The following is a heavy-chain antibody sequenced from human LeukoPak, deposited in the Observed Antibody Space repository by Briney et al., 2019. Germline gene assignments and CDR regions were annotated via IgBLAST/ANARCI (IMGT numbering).Heavy chain of an antibody. CDR2: ISYSGTT. CDR3: ARSGMVRGVST. Sequence: SETLSLTCTVSGDSMTNYHWTWIRQPPGKELEWIGSISYSGTTNYNPSLKSRVTMSVDTSKSQFSLKLNSLTAADTAFYYCARSGMVRGVSTWGQGTLVTVSS. V-gene: IGHV4-59*01. J-gene: IGHJ4*02. D-gene: IGHD3-10*01. CDR1: GDSMTNYH.